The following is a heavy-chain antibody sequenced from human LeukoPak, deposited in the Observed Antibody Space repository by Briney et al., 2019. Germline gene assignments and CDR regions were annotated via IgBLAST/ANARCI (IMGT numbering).Heavy chain of an antibody. J-gene: IGHJ4*02. CDR1: GGSFSGYY. D-gene: IGHD3-3*01. Sequence: PSETLSLTCAVYGGSFSGYYWSWIRQPPGKGLEWIGEINHSGSTNYNPSLKSRVTISVDTSKNQFSLKLSSVTAADTAVYYCARAFWSGDYFDYWGQGTLVTVSS. CDR3: ARAFWSGDYFDY. V-gene: IGHV4-34*01. CDR2: INHSGST.